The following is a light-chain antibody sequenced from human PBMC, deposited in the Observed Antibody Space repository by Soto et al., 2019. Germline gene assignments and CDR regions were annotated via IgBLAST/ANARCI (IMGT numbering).Light chain of an antibody. CDR1: QRVSSY. V-gene: IGKV3-11*01. J-gene: IGKJ1*01. Sequence: EIVLTQSPATLSLSPGERATLSCRASQRVSSYVAWYQQKPGQAPRLLIYDASNRATGIPGRFSGSGSGTDFTLTISSLEPEDFAVYYCQQRSYWPRTFGQGTNVEI. CDR2: DAS. CDR3: QQRSYWPRT.